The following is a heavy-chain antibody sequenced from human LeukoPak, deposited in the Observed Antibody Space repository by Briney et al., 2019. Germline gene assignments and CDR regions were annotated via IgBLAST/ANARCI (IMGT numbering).Heavy chain of an antibody. CDR2: ISAYNGNT. Sequence: GASVKVSCKASGYTFTSYGISWVQQAPGQGLEWMGWISAYNGNTNYAQKLQGRVTMTTDTSTSTAYMELRGLRSDDTAVYYCARDQAAGYYYYYGMDVWGQGTTVTVSS. D-gene: IGHD6-13*01. J-gene: IGHJ6*02. CDR1: GYTFTSYG. V-gene: IGHV1-18*01. CDR3: ARDQAAGYYYYYGMDV.